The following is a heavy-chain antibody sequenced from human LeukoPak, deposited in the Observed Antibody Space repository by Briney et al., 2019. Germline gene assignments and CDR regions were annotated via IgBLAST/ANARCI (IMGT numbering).Heavy chain of an antibody. J-gene: IGHJ4*02. CDR3: AKRSPYGDYAAAYLDY. D-gene: IGHD4-17*01. V-gene: IGHV3-23*01. Sequence: GGSLRLSCAASGFTFSNAWMSWVRQAPGKGLEWVSGISGSGGSTYYADSVKGRFTISRDNSKNTLYLQMISLRAEDTAVYYCAKRSPYGDYAAAYLDYWGQGTLVTVSS. CDR1: GFTFSNAW. CDR2: ISGSGGST.